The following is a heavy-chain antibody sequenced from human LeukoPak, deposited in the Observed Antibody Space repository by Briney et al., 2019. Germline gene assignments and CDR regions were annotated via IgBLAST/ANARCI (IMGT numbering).Heavy chain of an antibody. V-gene: IGHV4-31*03. Sequence: SETLSLTCTVSGDSITSAGYYWTWVRQYPGKGLEWIGYIYNAGSAYYNPSLKSRVTTSLDTSKNQFSLRLSSVIAADTAVYYCARVVAATIYQFDHWGQGTLVTVSS. D-gene: IGHD2-15*01. J-gene: IGHJ4*02. CDR3: ARVVAATIYQFDH. CDR2: IYNAGSA. CDR1: GDSITSAGYY.